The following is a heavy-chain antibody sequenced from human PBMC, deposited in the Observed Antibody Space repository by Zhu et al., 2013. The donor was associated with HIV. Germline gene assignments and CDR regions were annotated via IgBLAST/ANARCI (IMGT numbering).Heavy chain of an antibody. V-gene: IGHV1-2*04. CDR2: INPNSGAT. CDR1: GYTFTAYY. Sequence: QVQLVQSGAEARKPGASVKVSCKPSGYTFTAYYIHWLRQAPGKGLEWMGWINPNSGATKYAQKFQGSVAMTRDTASTTAYMELSRLKFDDTAVYYCARFRSRRYDFDYWGQGTLVTVSS. D-gene: IGHD6-19*01. J-gene: IGHJ4*02. CDR3: ARFRSRRYDFDY.